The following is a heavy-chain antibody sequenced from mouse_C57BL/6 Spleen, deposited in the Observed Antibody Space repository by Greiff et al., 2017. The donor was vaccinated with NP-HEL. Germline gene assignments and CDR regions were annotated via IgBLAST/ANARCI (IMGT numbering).Heavy chain of an antibody. Sequence: QVHVKQPGAELVMPGASVKLSCKASGYTFTSYWMHWVKQRPGQGLEWIGEIDPSDSYTNYNQKFKGKSTLTVDKSSSTAYMQLSSLTSEDSAVYYCARSVVASYYAMDYWGQGTSVTVSS. J-gene: IGHJ4*01. V-gene: IGHV1-69*01. CDR2: IDPSDSYT. CDR3: ARSVVASYYAMDY. CDR1: GYTFTSYW. D-gene: IGHD1-1*01.